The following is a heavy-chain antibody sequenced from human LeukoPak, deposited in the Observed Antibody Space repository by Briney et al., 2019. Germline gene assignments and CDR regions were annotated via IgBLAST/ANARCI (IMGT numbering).Heavy chain of an antibody. Sequence: ASVKVSCKASGYTFTSYAMHWVRQAPGQRLEWMGWINAGNGNTKYSQKFQGRVTITRDTSASTAYMELSSLRSEDTAVYYCARSTIFGVVIVDYWGQGTLVTVSS. CDR3: ARSTIFGVVIVDY. CDR2: INAGNGNT. CDR1: GYTFTSYA. V-gene: IGHV1-3*01. J-gene: IGHJ4*02. D-gene: IGHD3-3*01.